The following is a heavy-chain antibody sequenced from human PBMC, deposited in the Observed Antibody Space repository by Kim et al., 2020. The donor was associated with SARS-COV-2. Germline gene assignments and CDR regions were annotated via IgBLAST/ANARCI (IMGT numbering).Heavy chain of an antibody. V-gene: IGHV3-30-3*01. Sequence: GGSLRLSCAASGFTFSSYAMHWVRQAPGKGLEWVAVISYDGSNKYYADSVKGRFTISRDNSKNTLYLQMNSLRAEDTAVYYCARDLPYLLGYYGMDVWGQGTTVTVSS. J-gene: IGHJ6*02. CDR2: ISYDGSNK. CDR3: ARDLPYLLGYYGMDV. CDR1: GFTFSSYA. D-gene: IGHD2-8*02.